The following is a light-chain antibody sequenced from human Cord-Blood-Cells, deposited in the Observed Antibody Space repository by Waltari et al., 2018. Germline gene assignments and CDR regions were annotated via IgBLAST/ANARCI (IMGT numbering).Light chain of an antibody. Sequence: IVMTQSRATLSVSPGERATLSSVASQSVSSNLAWYQQKPGQAPRLLIYGASTRATGIPARFSGSGSGTEFTITISSLQSEDFAVYYCQQYNNWSTFGQGTKLEIK. CDR1: QSVSSN. CDR3: QQYNNWST. V-gene: IGKV3-15*01. CDR2: GAS. J-gene: IGKJ2*01.